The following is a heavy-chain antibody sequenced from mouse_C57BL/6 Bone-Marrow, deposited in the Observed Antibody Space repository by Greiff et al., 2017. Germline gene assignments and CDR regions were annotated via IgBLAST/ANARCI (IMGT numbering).Heavy chain of an antibody. J-gene: IGHJ2*01. V-gene: IGHV1-69*01. CDR3: ARGGTTVVGPFDY. CDR2: IDPSDSYT. D-gene: IGHD1-1*01. CDR1: GYTFTSYW. Sequence: QVQLQQPGAELVMPGASVKLSCKASGYTFTSYWMHWVKQRPGQGLEWIGEIDPSDSYTNYNQKFKGKSTLTVDKSSSTAYMQLSSLTSEDSAVYDWARGGTTVVGPFDYWGQGTTLTVSS.